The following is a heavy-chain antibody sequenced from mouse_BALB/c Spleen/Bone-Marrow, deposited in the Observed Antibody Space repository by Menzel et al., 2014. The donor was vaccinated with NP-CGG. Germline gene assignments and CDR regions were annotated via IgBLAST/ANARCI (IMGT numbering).Heavy chain of an antibody. CDR3: AREWTARAVDY. CDR1: GYAFTNYL. J-gene: IGHJ2*01. Sequence: QVQLQQSGAELVRPGTSVKVSYKASGYAFTNYLIEWVKQRPGQGLEWIGVINPGSGGANYNEKFKGKATLTADKSSSTAYMQLSSLTSDDSAVYFCAREWTARAVDYWGQGTTLTVSS. V-gene: IGHV1-54*01. CDR2: INPGSGGA. D-gene: IGHD3-2*01.